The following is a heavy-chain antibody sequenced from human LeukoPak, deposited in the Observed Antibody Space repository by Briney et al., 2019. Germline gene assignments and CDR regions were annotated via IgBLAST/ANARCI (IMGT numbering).Heavy chain of an antibody. CDR3: AKGVYSVFPDSRVLDY. D-gene: IGHD5/OR15-5a*01. CDR1: GFTFSDYA. Sequence: GGSLRLSCATSGFTFSDYAINWVRQAPGKGLEWVSTISGGGYTYYADSVEGRFTIYRDYVKNIVYLQMNRLSAEDTAVYYCAKGVYSVFPDSRVLDYWGQGTLVTVSS. V-gene: IGHV3-23*01. CDR2: ISGGGYT. J-gene: IGHJ4*02.